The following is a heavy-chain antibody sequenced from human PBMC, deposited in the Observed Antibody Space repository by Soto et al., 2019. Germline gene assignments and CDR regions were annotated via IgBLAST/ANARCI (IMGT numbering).Heavy chain of an antibody. CDR1: GGSISSSSYY. Sequence: SETLSLTCTVSGGSISSSSYYWGWIRQPPGKGLEWIGSIYYSGSTYYNPSLKSRVTISVDTSKNQFSLKLSSVTAADTAVYYCARHLRTRNFDYWGQGTLVTVSS. CDR2: IYYSGST. J-gene: IGHJ4*02. CDR3: ARHLRTRNFDY. V-gene: IGHV4-39*01.